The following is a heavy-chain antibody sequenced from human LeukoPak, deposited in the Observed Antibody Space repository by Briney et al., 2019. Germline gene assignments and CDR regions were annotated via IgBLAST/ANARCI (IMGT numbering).Heavy chain of an antibody. CDR3: ARESGRYDFWSGYSQAFDI. V-gene: IGHV1-69*05. CDR1: GGTFSSYA. Sequence: ASVTVSCKASGGTFSSYAISWVRQAPGQGLEWMGGIIPIFGTANYAQKFQGRVTITTDESTSTAYMELSSLRSEDTAVYYCARESGRYDFWSGYSQAFDIWGQGTMVTVSS. D-gene: IGHD3-3*01. J-gene: IGHJ3*02. CDR2: IIPIFGTA.